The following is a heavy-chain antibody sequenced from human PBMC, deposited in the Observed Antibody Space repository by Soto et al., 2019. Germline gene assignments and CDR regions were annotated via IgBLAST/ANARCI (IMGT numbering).Heavy chain of an antibody. V-gene: IGHV3-23*01. CDR3: VKDRAMRAARPGGFDY. CDR1: GFTFSSYA. J-gene: IGHJ4*02. Sequence: EVQLLESGGGLVQPGGSLRLSCAASGFTFSSYAMSWVRQAPGKGLQWVSAISGSGGSTYYADSVKGRFTISRDNSKNTLYLQMNSLRAEDTAVYYCVKDRAMRAARPGGFDYWGQGTLVTVSS. D-gene: IGHD6-6*01. CDR2: ISGSGGST.